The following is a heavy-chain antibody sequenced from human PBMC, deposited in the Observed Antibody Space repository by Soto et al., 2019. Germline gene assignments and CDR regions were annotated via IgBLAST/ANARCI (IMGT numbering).Heavy chain of an antibody. CDR3: TTVHIDVLTGSFDY. J-gene: IGHJ4*02. D-gene: IGHD3-9*01. V-gene: IGHV3-15*07. Sequence: EVHLVESGGGLVKPGGSLRLSCAASGFTFGNAWMNWFRQAPEKGLEWVGRIKSKIHGGTTDYAAPVRGRFTILRDDLKNTLLLQMNSLKTEDAAVYYCTTVHIDVLTGSFDYWGQGTLVTVSS. CDR2: IKSKIHGGTT. CDR1: GFTFGNAW.